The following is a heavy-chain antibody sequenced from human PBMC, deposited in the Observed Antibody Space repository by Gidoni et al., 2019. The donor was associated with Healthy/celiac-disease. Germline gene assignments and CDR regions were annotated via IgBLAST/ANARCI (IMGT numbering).Heavy chain of an antibody. CDR3: ARTYSSATFDY. V-gene: IGHV1-46*01. CDR1: GYTFTSYY. D-gene: IGHD6-19*01. CDR2: INPSGGST. J-gene: IGHJ4*02. Sequence: QVQLVQSGAEVKKPGASVKVSCTASGYTFTSYYMHWVRQAPGQGLEWMGIINPSGGSTSYAQKFQGRVTMTRDTSTSTVYMELSSLRSEDTAVYYCARTYSSATFDYWGQGTLVTVSS.